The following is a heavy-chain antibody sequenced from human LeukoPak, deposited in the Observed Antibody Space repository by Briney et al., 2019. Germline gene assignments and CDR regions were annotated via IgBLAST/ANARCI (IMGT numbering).Heavy chain of an antibody. CDR3: ARAYYYDSSGSTHWYFDL. V-gene: IGHV4-39*01. Sequence: KPSETLSLTCTVSGGSISSSSYYWGWIRQPPGKGLEWIGSIYYSGSTYYNPSLKSRVTISVDTSKNQFSLKLSSVTAADTAVYYCARAYYYDSSGSTHWYFDLWGRGTLVTVSS. D-gene: IGHD3-22*01. CDR1: GGSISSSSYY. CDR2: IYYSGST. J-gene: IGHJ2*01.